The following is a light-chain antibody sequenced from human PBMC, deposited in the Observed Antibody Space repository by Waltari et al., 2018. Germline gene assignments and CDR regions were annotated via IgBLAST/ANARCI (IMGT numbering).Light chain of an antibody. Sequence: SSELTQDPAVSVALGQTVRITCQGDSPRRTYASWYQQKSGQAPILVIYGRNNRTSGIPDRFSGSSSGNSASLTITGAQAEDEADYYCNSRDSSGSHYVFGAGTKVTVL. V-gene: IGLV3-19*01. CDR1: SPRRTY. J-gene: IGLJ1*01. CDR3: NSRDSSGSHYV. CDR2: GRN.